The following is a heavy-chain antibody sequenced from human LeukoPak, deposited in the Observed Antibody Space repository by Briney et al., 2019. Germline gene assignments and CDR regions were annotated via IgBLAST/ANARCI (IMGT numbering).Heavy chain of an antibody. V-gene: IGHV3-7*01. CDR2: INQDGSEE. J-gene: IGHJ4*02. D-gene: IGHD5-12*01. Sequence: GGSLRLSCAASGFTFSNYWMTWVRQAPGKGLEWVAHINQDGSEEHYMDSAKARFTISRDNAENSLSLQMNSLRAEDTAVYYCVRDGGVSGYDLLDYWGQGTLVTVSS. CDR3: VRDGGVSGYDLLDY. CDR1: GFTFSNYW.